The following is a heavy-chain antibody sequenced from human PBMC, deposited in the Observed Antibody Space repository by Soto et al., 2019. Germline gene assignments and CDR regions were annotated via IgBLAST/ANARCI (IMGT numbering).Heavy chain of an antibody. CDR3: ARSPQYCISTTSRAKFAC. Sequence: EVQLVESGGGLVQPGRSLRLSCAASGFTFDNYAMNWVRQAPGKGLEGVSIISWNSGNTDYAGSVKGRFIISRDSAKNPLYLQLNSLGAEDTALIYCARSPQYCISTTSRAKFACWRQRHLVPLSS. J-gene: IGHJ4*02. D-gene: IGHD2-2*01. V-gene: IGHV3-9*01. CDR2: ISWNSGNT. CDR1: GFTFDNYA.